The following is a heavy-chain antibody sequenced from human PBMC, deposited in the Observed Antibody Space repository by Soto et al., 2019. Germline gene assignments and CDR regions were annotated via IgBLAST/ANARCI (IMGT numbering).Heavy chain of an antibody. Sequence: ASVKGSLKASGFTFSHHCINRGRPGPGQRAEWMGWISAYNGNTNYAQKLQGRVTMTTDTSTSTAYMELRGLRSDDTAVYYCAREPPVYCSSTSCYGMDVWGQGTTVTVSS. V-gene: IGHV1-18*01. CDR2: ISAYNGNT. CDR1: GFTFSHHC. D-gene: IGHD2-2*01. J-gene: IGHJ6*02. CDR3: AREPPVYCSSTSCYGMDV.